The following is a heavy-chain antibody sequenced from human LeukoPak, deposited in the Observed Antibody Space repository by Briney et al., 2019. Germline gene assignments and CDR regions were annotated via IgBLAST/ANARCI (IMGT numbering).Heavy chain of an antibody. Sequence: ASVKVSCKASGYTFTSYDINWVRQATGQGLEWMGWMNPNSGNTGYAQKFQGRVTITRNTSISTAYMELSSLRSEDTAVYYCARGLEGCSGGSCYTARYYYYMDAWGKGTTVTVSS. CDR3: ARGLEGCSGGSCYTARYYYYMDA. CDR1: GYTFTSYD. D-gene: IGHD2-15*01. V-gene: IGHV1-8*03. CDR2: MNPNSGNT. J-gene: IGHJ6*03.